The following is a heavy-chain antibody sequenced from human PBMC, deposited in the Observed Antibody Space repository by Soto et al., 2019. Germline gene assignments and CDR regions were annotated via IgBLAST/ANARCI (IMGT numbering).Heavy chain of an antibody. CDR2: ISYDGSYR. Sequence: QVQLVESGGGVVQPGRSLRLSCAASGLTLSNYAMHWVRQAPGKGLEWVAVISYDGSYRYYADSVKGRFTISRDNSKKTLYLQMNSLRAEDTAVYYCARVTQAVAADYWGQGTLVTVSS. D-gene: IGHD6-19*01. CDR1: GLTLSNYA. J-gene: IGHJ4*02. CDR3: ARVTQAVAADY. V-gene: IGHV3-30-3*01.